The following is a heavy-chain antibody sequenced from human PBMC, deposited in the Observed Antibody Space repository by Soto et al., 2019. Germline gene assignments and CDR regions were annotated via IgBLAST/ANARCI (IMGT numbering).Heavy chain of an antibody. CDR1: GFTFSDYA. CDR2: ISAGGST. Sequence: EVQLLDSGGGLVQPGGSLRLSCTASGFTFSDYAMSWVRQPPGKGLEWVSVISAGGSTYYADSVKGRFTVSRDNSKNTLYLQMNSLRAEDTAVYYCANVPIWCSSTSCYTEGLDYWGQGTLDTVSS. D-gene: IGHD2-2*02. V-gene: IGHV3-23*01. CDR3: ANVPIWCSSTSCYTEGLDY. J-gene: IGHJ4*02.